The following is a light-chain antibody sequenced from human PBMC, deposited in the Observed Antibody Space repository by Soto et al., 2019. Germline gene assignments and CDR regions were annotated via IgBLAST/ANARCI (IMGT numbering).Light chain of an antibody. CDR1: QSVSSN. CDR3: QQYNNWPPGT. V-gene: IGKV3-15*01. J-gene: IGKJ1*01. CDR2: GAS. Sequence: EIVMTQSPATLSVSPGERATLSCRASQSVSSNLALYQQKPGQAPRLLIYGASTRATGIPDRFSGSGSGTEFTLTISSLQSEDFAVYYCQQYNNWPPGTFGQGTKVEIK.